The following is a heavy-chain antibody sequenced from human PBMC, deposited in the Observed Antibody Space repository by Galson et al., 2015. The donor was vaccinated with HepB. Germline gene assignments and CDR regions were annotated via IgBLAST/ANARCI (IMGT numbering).Heavy chain of an antibody. J-gene: IGHJ4*02. CDR2: IIPILGIA. Sequence: SVKVSCKASGGTFSSYAISWVRQAPGQGLEWMGRIIPILGIANYAQKFQGRVTITADKSTSTAYMELSSLRSEDTAVYYCARESTVTTSGFDYWGQGTLVTVSS. V-gene: IGHV1-69*04. CDR1: GGTFSSYA. D-gene: IGHD4-17*01. CDR3: ARESTVTTSGFDY.